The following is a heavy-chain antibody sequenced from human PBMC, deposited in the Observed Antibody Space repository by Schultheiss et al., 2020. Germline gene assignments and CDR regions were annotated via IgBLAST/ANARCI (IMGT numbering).Heavy chain of an antibody. CDR2: ISSSSTNI. CDR3: ARGDCSGGSCPFDP. Sequence: GESLKISCAASGFTFSNYSMNWVRQAPGKGLEWVSYISSSSTNIYYADSVKDRFIISRDNAKNSLYLQMNSLRVEDTAVYYCARGDCSGGSCPFDPWGQGTLVTVSS. CDR1: GFTFSNYS. J-gene: IGHJ5*02. V-gene: IGHV3-48*04. D-gene: IGHD2-15*01.